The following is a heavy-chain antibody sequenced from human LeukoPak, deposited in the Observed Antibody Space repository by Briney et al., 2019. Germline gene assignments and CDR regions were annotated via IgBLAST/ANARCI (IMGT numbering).Heavy chain of an antibody. CDR1: GFTFTTYG. J-gene: IGHJ4*02. D-gene: IGHD3-22*01. V-gene: IGHV3-30*02. CDR2: IRYDGSNK. Sequence: HPGGSLRLSCAASGFTFTTYGMHWVRQTPGKGLEWVTFIRYDGSNKYYADSVKGRFTISRDNSKNTLYLQMNSLRAEDTAVYYCAREGINYYDSSGYYLYYFDYWGQGTLVTVSS. CDR3: AREGINYYDSSGYYLYYFDY.